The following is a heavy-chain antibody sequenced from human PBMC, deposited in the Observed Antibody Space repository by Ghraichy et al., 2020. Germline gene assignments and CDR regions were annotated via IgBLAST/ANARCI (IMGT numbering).Heavy chain of an antibody. J-gene: IGHJ6*02. V-gene: IGHV3-20*04. Sequence: GGSLRLSCAVSGFTFDDYGMSWVRQAPGKGLEWVSGMNWNGGSTGYADSVKGRFTISRDNAKNSLYLQMTSLRAEDTALYYCARRQRITIFGVDPYGMDVWGQGTTVTVSS. CDR2: MNWNGGST. D-gene: IGHD3-3*01. CDR1: GFTFDDYG. CDR3: ARRQRITIFGVDPYGMDV.